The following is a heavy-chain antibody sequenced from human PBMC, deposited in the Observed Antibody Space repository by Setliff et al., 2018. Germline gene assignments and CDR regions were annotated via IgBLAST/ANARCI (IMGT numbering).Heavy chain of an antibody. J-gene: IGHJ4*02. V-gene: IGHV3-21*01. CDR2: IDSSSTWI. Sequence: PGGSLRLSCAASGFTFSSYTMNWVRQAPGQGLEWVSSIDSSSTWIYYADSVKGRFTISRDNAKNSLYLQMNSLRAEDTAVYYCARGYSAGYRIDYWGQGTLVTVSS. CDR1: GFTFSSYT. CDR3: ARGYSAGYRIDY. D-gene: IGHD5-18*01.